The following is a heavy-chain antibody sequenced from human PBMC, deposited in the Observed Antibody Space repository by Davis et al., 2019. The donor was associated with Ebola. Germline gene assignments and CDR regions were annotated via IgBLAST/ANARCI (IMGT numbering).Heavy chain of an antibody. Sequence: GESLKISCEASGYDFTSNWIGWVRQMPGKGLEWMGIIHPDDSDIRYRPSIQGHVTISADKSISTAYLHWSSLRASDTAIYYCARRLAIRNDAFDVWGQGTMVTVSS. CDR2: IHPDDSDI. CDR1: GYDFTSNW. J-gene: IGHJ3*01. CDR3: ARRLAIRNDAFDV. D-gene: IGHD2-21*01. V-gene: IGHV5-51*01.